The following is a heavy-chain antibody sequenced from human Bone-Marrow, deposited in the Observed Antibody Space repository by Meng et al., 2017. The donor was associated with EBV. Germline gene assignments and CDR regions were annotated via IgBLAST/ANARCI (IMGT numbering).Heavy chain of an antibody. Sequence: EVQLLESGGGLVRPGGSLRLSCAASGFTFSSHAMTWVRQAPGKGLQWVSSISGSGSSTYYADSVKGRFTISRDNSKNTLYLQMNSLRVEDTAVYYCAKLRSGWLAFDYWGQGTLVTVSS. CDR3: AKLRSGWLAFDY. CDR1: GFTFSSHA. CDR2: ISGSGSST. V-gene: IGHV3-23*01. D-gene: IGHD6-19*01. J-gene: IGHJ4*02.